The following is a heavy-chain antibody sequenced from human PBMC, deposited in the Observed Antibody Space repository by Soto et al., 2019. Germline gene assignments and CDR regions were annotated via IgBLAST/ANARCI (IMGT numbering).Heavy chain of an antibody. CDR2: IANAGTDS. J-gene: IGHJ6*04. D-gene: IGHD3-10*01. V-gene: IGHV3-74*01. Sequence: EVQLVESGGGLVQPGGSLRLSCAASGFTLSGRSMHWVRQAPGKGLVWVTGIANAGTDSTYADSVKGRFTSSRDNAKKMLDLQIISLIVDDTAVEYCARGWFGPDVWGKWTTVTVSS. CDR3: ARGWFGPDV. CDR1: GFTLSGRS.